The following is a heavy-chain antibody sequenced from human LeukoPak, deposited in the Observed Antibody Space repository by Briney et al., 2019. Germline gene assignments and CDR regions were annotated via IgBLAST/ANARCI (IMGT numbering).Heavy chain of an antibody. Sequence: GGSLRLSCAASGFTFSSYSMNRVRQAPGKGLEWVSSISSSSSYIYYADSVKGRFTISRDNAKNSLYLQMNSLRAEDTAVYYCARGAARMVEMGTIISFEYWGQGTLVTVSS. D-gene: IGHD5-24*01. J-gene: IGHJ4*02. CDR2: ISSSSSYI. V-gene: IGHV3-21*01. CDR3: ARGAARMVEMGTIISFEY. CDR1: GFTFSSYS.